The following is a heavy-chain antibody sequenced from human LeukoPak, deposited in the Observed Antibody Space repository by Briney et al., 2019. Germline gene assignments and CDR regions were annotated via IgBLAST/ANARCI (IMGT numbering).Heavy chain of an antibody. V-gene: IGHV1-3*01. Sequence: GASVTVSFKASGYTFTSYAMHWVRQAPGQRLEWMGWINAGNGNTKYSQKFQGRVTITRDTSASTAYMELSSLRSEDTAVYYCASGVATSVRAFDYWGQGTLVTVSS. CDR2: INAGNGNT. CDR3: ASGVATSVRAFDY. D-gene: IGHD5-12*01. CDR1: GYTFTSYA. J-gene: IGHJ4*02.